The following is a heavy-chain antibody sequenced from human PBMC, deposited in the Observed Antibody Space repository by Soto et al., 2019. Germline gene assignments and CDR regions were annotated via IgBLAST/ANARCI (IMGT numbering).Heavy chain of an antibody. CDR3: ARHGLDCSRGSCYETFFDS. J-gene: IGHJ5*01. CDR2: VYYVGNT. Sequence: SETLSLTCTVSGGPISSSSYHWGWIRQPPGKGLEWIGSVYYVGNTYYNPSLKSRVSVSVDTSKKQFSLKLNSVTAADTAVYYCARHGLDCSRGSCYETFFDSWGQGTLVTVS. D-gene: IGHD2-15*01. CDR1: GGPISSSSYH. V-gene: IGHV4-39*01.